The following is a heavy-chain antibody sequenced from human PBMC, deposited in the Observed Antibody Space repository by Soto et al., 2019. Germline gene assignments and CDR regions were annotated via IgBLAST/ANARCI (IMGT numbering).Heavy chain of an antibody. CDR3: ARGDIAAETFFYYYGMDL. Sequence: QLVESGGGLVQPGGSLRLSCVASGFTLNNYWMHWVRQAPGMGLVWVSRINGDATSTSYADSVKGRFTISRANARNTLYLQMNSLRAEDTALYYCARGDIAAETFFYYYGMDLWGQGTTVTVS. J-gene: IGHJ6*02. CDR1: GFTLNNYW. CDR2: INGDATST. D-gene: IGHD6-13*01. V-gene: IGHV3-74*01.